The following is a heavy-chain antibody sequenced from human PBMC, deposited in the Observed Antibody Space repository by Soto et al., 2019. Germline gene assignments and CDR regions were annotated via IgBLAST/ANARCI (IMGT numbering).Heavy chain of an antibody. D-gene: IGHD3-22*01. CDR1: GFPFSSYA. J-gene: IGHJ4*02. V-gene: IGHV3-23*01. Sequence: GPLRLACAASGFPFSSYAMSWVRQAPGQGLEWVSAISVSGGSTYYADSVKGRFTISRDNSKNTLYLQMNSLRAEDTAVYYCAKDRYYYDSSGYYAGTNFDYWGQGTLVTVSS. CDR2: ISVSGGST. CDR3: AKDRYYYDSSGYYAGTNFDY.